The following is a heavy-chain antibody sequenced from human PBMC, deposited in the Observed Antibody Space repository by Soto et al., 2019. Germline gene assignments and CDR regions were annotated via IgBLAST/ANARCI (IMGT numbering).Heavy chain of an antibody. CDR3: ARGRNIVVVPAAIADY. V-gene: IGHV3-33*01. CDR2: IWYDGVKK. D-gene: IGHD2-2*01. J-gene: IGHJ4*02. Sequence: QVQLVESGGGVVQPGRSLRLSCAASGFSFSNYGMHWVRQAPGKGLEWVAAIWYDGVKKHHADSVKGRFTISRDNSKNTLYLQMNSLRAEDTAVYYCARGRNIVVVPAAIADYWGQGTLVTVSS. CDR1: GFSFSNYG.